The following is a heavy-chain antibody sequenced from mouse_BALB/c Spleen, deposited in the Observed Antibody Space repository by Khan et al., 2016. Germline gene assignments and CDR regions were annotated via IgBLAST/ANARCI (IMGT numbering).Heavy chain of an antibody. CDR2: INPSSGYT. CDR3: ARSGNYERSAMDY. V-gene: IGHV1-4*01. Sequence: QVQLQQSGAELARPGASVKMSCKASGYTFTSYTMHWVKQRPGQGLEWIAYINPSSGYTTYNQKFRDKTTVTADKSSSMDYMHLSSLTSEDSAVYYCARSGNYERSAMDYWGQGASVTVSS. CDR1: GYTFTSYT. J-gene: IGHJ4*01. D-gene: IGHD2-1*01.